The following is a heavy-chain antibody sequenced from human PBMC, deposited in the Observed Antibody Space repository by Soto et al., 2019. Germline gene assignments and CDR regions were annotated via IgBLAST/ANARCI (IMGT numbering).Heavy chain of an antibody. CDR1: GYTFTSYD. CDR2: MNPNSGNT. D-gene: IGHD2-2*02. V-gene: IGHV1-8*01. CDR3: AHRPTGYIHYFDY. Sequence: ASVKVSCKASGYTFTSYDINWVRQATGQGLEWMGWMNPNSGNTGYAQKFQGRVTMTRNTSKNQVVLTMTNMDPVDTATYYCAHRPTGYIHYFDYWAQGILVTVSS. J-gene: IGHJ4*02.